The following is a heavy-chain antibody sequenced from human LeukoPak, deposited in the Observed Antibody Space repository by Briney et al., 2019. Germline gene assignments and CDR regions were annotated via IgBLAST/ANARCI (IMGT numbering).Heavy chain of an antibody. D-gene: IGHD3-22*01. V-gene: IGHV1-69*06. Sequence: SVKVSCKASGGTFSSYAISWVRQAPGQGLEWMGGIIPIFGTANYAQKFQGRVTITADKSTSTAYMELSSLRSEDTAVYYCAREGAVYDSTGYNIGDFFDYWGQGTLVTVSS. CDR1: GGTFSSYA. CDR2: IIPIFGTA. J-gene: IGHJ4*02. CDR3: AREGAVYDSTGYNIGDFFDY.